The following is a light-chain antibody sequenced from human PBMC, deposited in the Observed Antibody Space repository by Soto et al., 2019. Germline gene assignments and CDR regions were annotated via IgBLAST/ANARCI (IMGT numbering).Light chain of an antibody. J-gene: IGLJ7*01. CDR2: EVT. V-gene: IGLV2-23*02. Sequence: QAVLTQPASASGSPGQSITISCTGTSSDVGSHNLVSWYQQHPGQAPKLMIYEVTKRPLGVSTRFSASKSGNTASLTISGLQAEDEADYYCCSYGGSRAVFGGGTQLTVL. CDR1: SSDVGSHNL. CDR3: CSYGGSRAV.